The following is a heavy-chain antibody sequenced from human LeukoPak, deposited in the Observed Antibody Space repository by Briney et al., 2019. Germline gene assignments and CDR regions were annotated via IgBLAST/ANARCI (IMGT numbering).Heavy chain of an antibody. V-gene: IGHV5-51*01. D-gene: IGHD3-16*01. Sequence: GESLKISCKGSGYSFTSHWIAWVRQMPGKGLDWMGIIYPRDSDTRYSPSFQGQGTISADKSITPAYLQWSSLKASDTAMYFCARHPRGTFPYYFDYWGQGTLVTVSS. J-gene: IGHJ4*02. CDR2: IYPRDSDT. CDR1: GYSFTSHW. CDR3: ARHPRGTFPYYFDY.